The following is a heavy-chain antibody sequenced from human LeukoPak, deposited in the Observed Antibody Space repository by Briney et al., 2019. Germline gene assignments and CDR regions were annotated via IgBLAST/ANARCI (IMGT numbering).Heavy chain of an antibody. D-gene: IGHD6-19*01. CDR2: ISGSGGST. J-gene: IGHJ3*02. CDR3: AKDVRYSSGWPRPGRSAFDI. CDR1: GFTFSSYA. Sequence: GGSLRLSCAASGFTFSSYAMSWVRQAPGKGLEWVSAISGSGGSTYYADSVKGRFTISRDNSKNTLYLQMNSLRAEDTAVYYCAKDVRYSSGWPRPGRSAFDIWGQGTMVTVSS. V-gene: IGHV3-23*01.